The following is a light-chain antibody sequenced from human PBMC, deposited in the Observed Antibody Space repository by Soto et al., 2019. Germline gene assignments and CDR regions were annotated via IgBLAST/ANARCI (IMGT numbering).Light chain of an antibody. V-gene: IGKV3-15*01. CDR1: QSVDTI. Sequence: EIVLTQSPATLSVSPGERATLSCRASQSVDTILAWYQQKPGQAPRLLIYGASTRATGIPARFSVSGSGTEFTLTISSLQSEDSAFYYCQHYNNWPPWTFGQGTKVKI. CDR3: QHYNNWPPWT. J-gene: IGKJ1*01. CDR2: GAS.